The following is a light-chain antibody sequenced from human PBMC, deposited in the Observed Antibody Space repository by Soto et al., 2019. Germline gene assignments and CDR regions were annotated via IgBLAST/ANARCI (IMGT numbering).Light chain of an antibody. CDR1: SSDVGGYNY. CDR2: DVS. V-gene: IGLV2-14*01. Sequence: QSALTQPASVSGSPGQSITISCTGTSSDVGGYNYVSWYQQHPGKAPKLMIYDVSNRTSGVSNRFSGSKSGNTASLTISGLQAEDEADYYCSSYTSSSTSDVVFGGGTKLTVL. J-gene: IGLJ2*01. CDR3: SSYTSSSTSDVV.